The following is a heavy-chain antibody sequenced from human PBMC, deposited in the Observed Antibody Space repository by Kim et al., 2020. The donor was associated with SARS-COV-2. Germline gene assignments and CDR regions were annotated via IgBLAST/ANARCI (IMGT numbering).Heavy chain of an antibody. CDR3: AKDSRYSGARPDAFDI. J-gene: IGHJ3*02. D-gene: IGHD5-12*01. Sequence: GGSLRLSCAASGFTFSSYAMSWVRQAPGKGLEWVSAISGSGGSTYYADSVKGRFTISRDNSKNTLYLQMNSLRAEDTAVYYCAKDSRYSGARPDAFDIWGQGTMVTVSS. V-gene: IGHV3-23*01. CDR2: ISGSGGST. CDR1: GFTFSSYA.